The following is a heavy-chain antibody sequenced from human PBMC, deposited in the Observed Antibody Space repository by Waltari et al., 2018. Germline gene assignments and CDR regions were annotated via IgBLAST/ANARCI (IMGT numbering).Heavy chain of an antibody. Sequence: EVHLLESGGGLAQPGGSLRLSCAASGFNFISYAMSWVRQAPGKGLEWVLGSSDSGVMTKYAHSVKGRFTVSRDNSKNTVFLQLNSLRAEDTAIYYCARHLYSIDYLELGNWGQGTLVTVSS. J-gene: IGHJ4*02. V-gene: IGHV3-23*01. CDR1: GFNFISYA. D-gene: IGHD3-22*01. CDR2: SSDSGVMT. CDR3: ARHLYSIDYLELGN.